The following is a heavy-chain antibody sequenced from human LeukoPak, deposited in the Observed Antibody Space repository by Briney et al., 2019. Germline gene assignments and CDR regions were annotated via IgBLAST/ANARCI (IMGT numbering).Heavy chain of an antibody. CDR1: GGSISGYY. CDR3: ARVNRVAGYFDY. CDR2: IYYSGST. D-gene: IGHD6-19*01. J-gene: IGHJ4*02. V-gene: IGHV4-31*03. Sequence: PSETLSLTCTVSGGSISGYYWSWIRQHPGKGLEWIGYIYYSGSTYYNPSLKSRVTISVDTSKNQFSLKLSSLTAADTAVYYCARVNRVAGYFDYWGQGTLVTVSS.